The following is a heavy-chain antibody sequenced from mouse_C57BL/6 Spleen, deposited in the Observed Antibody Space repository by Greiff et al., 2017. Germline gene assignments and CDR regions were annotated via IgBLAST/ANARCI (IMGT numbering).Heavy chain of an antibody. CDR2: INPSTGGT. D-gene: IGHD1-1*01. V-gene: IGHV1-42*01. CDR1: GYSFTGYY. J-gene: IGHJ3*01. CDR3: ASYSTFAY. Sequence: DVQLQESGPELVKPGASVKISCKASGYSFTGYYMNWVKQSPEKSLEWIGEINPSTGGTTYNQKFKAKATLTVDKSSSTAYMQLKSLTSEDSAVYYCASYSTFAYWGQGTLVTVSA.